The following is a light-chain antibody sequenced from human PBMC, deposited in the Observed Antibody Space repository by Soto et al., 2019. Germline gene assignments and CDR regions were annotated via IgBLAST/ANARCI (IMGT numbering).Light chain of an antibody. CDR1: QSVLYSSNNKNY. J-gene: IGKJ1*01. CDR3: QQYYGTPRT. V-gene: IGKV4-1*01. CDR2: GAS. Sequence: DIVMTQSPDSLAVSLGGWATINCKYSQSVLYSSNNKNYLAWYQQKPGQPPKLLIYGASTRESGVPDRFSGSGSGTDFTLTISRLQAEDVAVYYCQQYYGTPRTFGQGTKVEIK.